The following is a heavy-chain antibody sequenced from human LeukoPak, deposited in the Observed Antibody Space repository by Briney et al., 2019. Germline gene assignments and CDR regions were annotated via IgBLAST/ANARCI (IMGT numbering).Heavy chain of an antibody. J-gene: IGHJ4*02. D-gene: IGHD1-26*01. Sequence: GGSLRLSCVASGFSFSSYEMNWVRQAPGKGLEWVSYISSSGRTIYYADSVKGRFTISRDNAKNSLYLQMNSLRAEDTAVYYCVRREGFFYYFDYWGQGTLVTVSS. CDR3: VRREGFFYYFDY. V-gene: IGHV3-48*03. CDR2: ISSSGRTI. CDR1: GFSFSSYE.